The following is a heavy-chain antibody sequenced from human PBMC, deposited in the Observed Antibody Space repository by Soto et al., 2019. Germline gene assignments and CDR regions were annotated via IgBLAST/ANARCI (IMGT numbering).Heavy chain of an antibody. CDR2: IYYSGST. V-gene: IGHV4-39*01. J-gene: IGHJ5*02. D-gene: IGHD2-2*03. CDR3: ARPNMDIVVVPAATKGRPGWFGP. Sequence: SETLSLTCTVSGGSISSSSYYWGWIRQPPGKGLEWIGSIYYSGSTYYNPSLKSRVTISVDTSKNQFSLKLSSVTAADTAVYYCARPNMDIVVVPAATKGRPGWFGPWGQGTLVTVSS. CDR1: GGSISSSSYY.